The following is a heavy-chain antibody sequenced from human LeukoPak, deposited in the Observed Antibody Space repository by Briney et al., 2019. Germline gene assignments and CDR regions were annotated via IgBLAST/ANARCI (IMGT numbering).Heavy chain of an antibody. CDR2: INTDGTVT. CDR3: ATKQWLAPPPDS. V-gene: IGHV3-74*01. D-gene: IGHD6-19*01. J-gene: IGHJ4*02. CDR1: GFTFSKYW. Sequence: GGSLRLSCAVSGFTFSKYWMLWVRQAPRQGLESVSRINTDGTVTTYADSVKGRFTVSRDNADNTMFLQMNSVRDEDTAVHYCATKQWLAPPPDSWGQGTPVTVSS.